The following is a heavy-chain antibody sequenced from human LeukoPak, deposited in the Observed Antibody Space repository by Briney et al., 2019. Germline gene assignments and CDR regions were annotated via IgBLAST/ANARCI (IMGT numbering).Heavy chain of an antibody. J-gene: IGHJ3*02. D-gene: IGHD6-19*01. Sequence: GASVKVSCKASGGTFSSYAISWVRQAPGQGLEWMGGIIPIFGTANYAQKFQGRVTITADKSTSTAYMELSSLRSEDTAVYYCARVIAVARDAFDIWGQGTMVTVSS. CDR2: IIPIFGTA. CDR1: GGTFSSYA. V-gene: IGHV1-69*06. CDR3: ARVIAVARDAFDI.